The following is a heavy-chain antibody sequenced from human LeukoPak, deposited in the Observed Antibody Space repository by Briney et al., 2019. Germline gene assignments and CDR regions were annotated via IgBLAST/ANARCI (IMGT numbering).Heavy chain of an antibody. V-gene: IGHV4-59*08. J-gene: IGHJ5*02. CDR2: AYYSGST. D-gene: IGHD2-21*01. CDR1: DGSISKYY. Sequence: SETLSHTCSVFDGSISKYYWTWIRQPPGKGLEWIGYAYYSGSTTYNPSLESRVTISVDTSKNPFSLKLTAVTAAATSVDDCARKSAIATSRSWFDRWGQGTLVTVSS. CDR3: ARKSAIATSRSWFDR.